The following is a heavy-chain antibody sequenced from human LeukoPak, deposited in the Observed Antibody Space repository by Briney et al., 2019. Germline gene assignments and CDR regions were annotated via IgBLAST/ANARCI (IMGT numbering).Heavy chain of an antibody. CDR2: IYSGGST. D-gene: IGHD6-6*01. V-gene: IGHV3-66*02. J-gene: IGHJ4*02. CDR3: ARESKEFRRQLACYFDY. Sequence: GGSLRLSCAASGFTVSSNYMSWVRQAPGKGLEWVSVIYSGGSTYYADSVKGRFTISRDNSKNTLYLQMNSLRAEDTAVYYCARESKEFRRQLACYFDYWGQGTLVTVSS. CDR1: GFTVSSNY.